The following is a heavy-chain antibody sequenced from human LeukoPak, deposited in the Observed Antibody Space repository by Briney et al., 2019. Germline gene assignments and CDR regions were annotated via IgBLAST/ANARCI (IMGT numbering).Heavy chain of an antibody. CDR2: ISHSGST. J-gene: IGHJ3*02. Sequence: SETLSLTCTVSGYSMSSAYYWGWIRHPPWKGLEWMGSISHSGSTYYNPSLKSRVTIAVDTSKNQFSLKLTSVIAADTAFYYCARGSSGWFTAFDIWGQGTMVTVFS. V-gene: IGHV4-38-2*02. CDR3: ARGSSGWFTAFDI. CDR1: GYSMSSAYY. D-gene: IGHD6-19*01.